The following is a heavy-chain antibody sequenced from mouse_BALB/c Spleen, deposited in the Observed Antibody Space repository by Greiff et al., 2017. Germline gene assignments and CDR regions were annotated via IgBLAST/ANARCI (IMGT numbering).Heavy chain of an antibody. CDR3: ARELGRGYFDD. V-gene: IGHV2-9*02. D-gene: IGHD4-1*01. Sequence: VHLVESGPGLVAPSQCLSITCTVSGFSFTSYGVSWVRQPPGKGLEWLGVIWAGGSTNYNSALMSSLSISKDNSKSQVFLKMNRLQTDDTAMYYCARELGRGYFDDWGQGTTVTVSS. CDR1: GFSFTSYG. CDR2: IWAGGST. J-gene: IGHJ2*01.